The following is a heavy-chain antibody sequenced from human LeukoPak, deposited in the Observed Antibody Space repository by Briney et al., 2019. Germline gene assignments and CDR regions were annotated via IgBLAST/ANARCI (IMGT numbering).Heavy chain of an antibody. Sequence: ASVKVSCKASGYTFTPYDINWVRQATGQGLEWMGWMNPNSGNTGYAQKFQGRVTMTRNTSMSTAYMELNSLRSEDTAVYYCARANYYGSGKKDLDYWGQGTLVTVSS. J-gene: IGHJ4*02. CDR3: ARANYYGSGKKDLDY. CDR2: MNPNSGNT. D-gene: IGHD3-10*01. CDR1: GYTFTPYD. V-gene: IGHV1-8*01.